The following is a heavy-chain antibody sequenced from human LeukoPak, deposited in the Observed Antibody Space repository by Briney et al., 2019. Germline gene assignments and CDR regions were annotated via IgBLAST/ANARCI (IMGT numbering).Heavy chain of an antibody. J-gene: IGHJ4*02. CDR1: GFTFSGYS. Sequence: PGGSLRLSCSASGFTFSGYSMHWVRQAPGKGLEFVSAINNNGRNTYYADSVKGRFTISRDNSKSTLCLQMSSLRPEDTAVYYCVTVANVYDYWGQGTLVTVSS. D-gene: IGHD4/OR15-4a*01. CDR3: VTVANVYDY. V-gene: IGHV3-64D*09. CDR2: INNNGRNT.